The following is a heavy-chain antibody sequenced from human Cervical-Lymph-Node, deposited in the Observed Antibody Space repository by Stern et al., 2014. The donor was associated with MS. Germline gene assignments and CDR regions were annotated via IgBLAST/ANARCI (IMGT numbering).Heavy chain of an antibody. J-gene: IGHJ6*02. CDR1: GFTFSNAW. CDR2: IESKTDGGTT. D-gene: IGHD1-26*01. Sequence: EVQLEESGGGLVKPGGSLRLSCAASGFTFSNAWMHWIRQAPGKGLEWVGRIESKTDGGTTGYAAPVKGRFTISRDDSKNTLYLQMNSLKTEDTAVYYCTTLDRSYPYYYYGMDVWGQGTTVTVSS. CDR3: TTLDRSYPYYYYGMDV. V-gene: IGHV3-15*04.